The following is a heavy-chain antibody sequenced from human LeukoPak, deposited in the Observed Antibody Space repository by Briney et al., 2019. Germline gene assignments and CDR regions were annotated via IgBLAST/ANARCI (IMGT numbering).Heavy chain of an antibody. Sequence: GGSLRLSCAAPGFTFSSYAMRWVRQAPGKGLEWVAVISYDGSNKYYADSVKGRFTISRDNSKNTLYLQMNSLRAEDTAVYYCAKDRRIAARQGEYFQHWGQGTLVTVSS. J-gene: IGHJ1*01. D-gene: IGHD6-6*01. CDR3: AKDRRIAARQGEYFQH. V-gene: IGHV3-30-3*01. CDR1: GFTFSSYA. CDR2: ISYDGSNK.